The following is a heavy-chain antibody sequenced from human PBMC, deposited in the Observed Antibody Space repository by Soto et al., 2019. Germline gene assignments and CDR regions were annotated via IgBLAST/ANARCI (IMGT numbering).Heavy chain of an antibody. Sequence: QVQLVQSGAEVKEPGSSVKVSCKASGGTFTSYVINWVRQAPGQGLEWMGGVMPIFTTSNYAQTFQGRLTNSADELTTTAYMELSSLGSGDTAMYYCAKGQDSRVTGLDAVDIWGQGTMVIVSS. CDR3: AKGQDSRVTGLDAVDI. CDR2: VMPIFTTS. V-gene: IGHV1-69*01. CDR1: GGTFTSYV. J-gene: IGHJ3*02. D-gene: IGHD2-15*01.